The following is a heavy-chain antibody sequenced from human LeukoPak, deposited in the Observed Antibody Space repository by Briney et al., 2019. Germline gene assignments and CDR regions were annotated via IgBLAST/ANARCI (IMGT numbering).Heavy chain of an antibody. CDR3: ARDDNWVFDY. CDR1: GFTFNAYT. CDR2: IRSSDTDV. Sequence: HSGGSLRLSCAASGFTFNAYTMNWVRQAPGKGLEWIPNIRSSDTDVYYTESVRGRFTVSRDNAKNSLYLQMNSLRAEDTAVYYCARDDNWVFDYWGLGIPVAVSS. D-gene: IGHD5-24*01. J-gene: IGHJ4*02. V-gene: IGHV3-48*01.